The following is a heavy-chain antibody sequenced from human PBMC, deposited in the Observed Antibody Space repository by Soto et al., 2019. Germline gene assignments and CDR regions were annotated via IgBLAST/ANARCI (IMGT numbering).Heavy chain of an antibody. CDR1: GYTFISFD. Sequence: ASVKVSCKASGYTFISFDINWVRQATGQGPEWMGWMNPNSGIVGYAQKFRDRVTLTRDASISTAYMELSSLNSEDTAVYYCARDYGGNSGWFDPWGQGPLVTVSP. CDR2: MNPNSGIV. J-gene: IGHJ5*02. CDR3: ARDYGGNSGWFDP. D-gene: IGHD4-17*01. V-gene: IGHV1-8*01.